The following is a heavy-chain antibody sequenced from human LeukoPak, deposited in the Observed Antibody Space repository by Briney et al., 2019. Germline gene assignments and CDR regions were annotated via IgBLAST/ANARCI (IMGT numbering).Heavy chain of an antibody. Sequence: SETLSLTCTVSGASISSYYWSWIRHPPGKGLEWIGYIYASGSTNYNPSLRSRVTIAVDTSNDQFSLRLSSVTAADSAVYYCARHRRLMGSTDVPGFDIWGQGTVVIVPS. J-gene: IGHJ3*02. CDR3: ARHRRLMGSTDVPGFDI. D-gene: IGHD2-8*01. CDR1: GASISSYY. CDR2: IYASGST. V-gene: IGHV4-4*09.